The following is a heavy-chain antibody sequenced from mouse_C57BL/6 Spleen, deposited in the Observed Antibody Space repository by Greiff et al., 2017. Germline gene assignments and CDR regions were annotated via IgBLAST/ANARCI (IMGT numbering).Heavy chain of an antibody. V-gene: IGHV1-54*01. CDR2: INPGSGGT. J-gene: IGHJ3*01. CDR1: GYAFTNYL. CDR3: AREDYTWFGY. Sequence: VQLQQSGAELVRPGTSVKVSCKASGYAFTNYLIEWVKQRPGQGLEWIGVINPGSGGTNYNEKFKGKATLTADKSSSTAYMQLSSLSSEDSAVFFCAREDYTWFGYWGQGTLVTVAA. D-gene: IGHD2-4*01.